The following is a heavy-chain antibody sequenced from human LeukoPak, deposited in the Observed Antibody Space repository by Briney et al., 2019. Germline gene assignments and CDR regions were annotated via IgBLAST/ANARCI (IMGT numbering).Heavy chain of an antibody. CDR3: ARSKAHLSTSWYGTWFDP. CDR1: GFTFSSYA. V-gene: IGHV4-38-2*01. J-gene: IGHJ5*02. Sequence: LRLSCAASGFTFSSYAMHWVRQAPGKGLEWIGSMYHSGDTYYNPPLKSRVTISVDTSKNQLSLKLSSVTAADTAVYYCARSKAHLSTSWYGTWFDPWGQGTLVTVSS. D-gene: IGHD2-2*01. CDR2: MYHSGDT.